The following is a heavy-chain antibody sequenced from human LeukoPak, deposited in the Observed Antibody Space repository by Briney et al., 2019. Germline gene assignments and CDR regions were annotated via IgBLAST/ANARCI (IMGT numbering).Heavy chain of an antibody. CDR2: ISGSGGST. J-gene: IGHJ4*02. V-gene: IGHV3-23*01. CDR3: AKDPGYSYGYWSVYFDY. CDR1: GFTFSGYA. D-gene: IGHD5-18*01. Sequence: GGSLRLSCAASGFTFSGYAMSWVRQAPGKGLEWVSAISGSGGSTYYADSVKGRFIISRDNSKNTLYLQMNSLRAEDTAVYYCAKDPGYSYGYWSVYFDYWGQGTLVTVSS.